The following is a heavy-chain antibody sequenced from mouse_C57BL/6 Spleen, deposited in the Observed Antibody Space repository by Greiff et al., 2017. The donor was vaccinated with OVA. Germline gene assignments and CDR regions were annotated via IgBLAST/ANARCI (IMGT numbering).Heavy chain of an antibody. J-gene: IGHJ1*03. CDR2: ISGGGGNT. D-gene: IGHD1-1*01. Sequence: EVKLMESGGGLVKPGGSLKLSCAASGFTFSSYTMSWVRQTPEKRLEWVATISGGGGNTYYPDSVKGRFTISRDNAKNTLYLQMSSLRSEDTALYYCARHYYGSYGYFDVWGTGTTVTVSS. CDR1: GFTFSSYT. V-gene: IGHV5-9*01. CDR3: ARHYYGSYGYFDV.